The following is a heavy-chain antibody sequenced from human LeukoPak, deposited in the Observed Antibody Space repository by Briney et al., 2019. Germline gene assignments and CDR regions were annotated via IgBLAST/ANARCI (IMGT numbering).Heavy chain of an antibody. CDR1: GYRFTNYW. Sequence: RESLKISCKGSGYRFTNYWIGWVRQMPGKGLEWMGIIYPDDSNTRYSPSFQGQVTISADKSISTAYLQWSSLKASDTAMYYCARTDSSSTSCLNYWGQGTLVTVSS. CDR3: ARTDSSSTSCLNY. D-gene: IGHD2-2*01. V-gene: IGHV5-51*01. CDR2: IYPDDSNT. J-gene: IGHJ4*02.